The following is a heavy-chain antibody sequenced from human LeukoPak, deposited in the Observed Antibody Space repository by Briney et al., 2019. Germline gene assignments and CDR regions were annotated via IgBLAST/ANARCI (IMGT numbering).Heavy chain of an antibody. CDR1: GGSFSGYY. D-gene: IGHD6-13*01. CDR3: ARGRIAAAAYFQH. CDR2: INHSGST. Sequence: SETLSLTCAVYGGSFSGYYWSWIRQPPGKGPEWIGEINHSGSTNYNPSLKSRVTISVDTSKNQFSLKLSSVTAADTAVYYCARGRIAAAAYFQHWGQGTLVTVSS. J-gene: IGHJ1*01. V-gene: IGHV4-34*01.